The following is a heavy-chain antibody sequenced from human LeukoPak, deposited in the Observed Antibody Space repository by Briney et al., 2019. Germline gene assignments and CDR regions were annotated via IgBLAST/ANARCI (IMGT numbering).Heavy chain of an antibody. Sequence: QPGRSLRLSCAASGFTFSSHAMHWVRQAPGKGLEWVAVISYDGGNKYYADSVKGRFTISRDNSKNTLYLLMNSLRAEDTAVYYCARVVLGSGATYYYYGMDVWGKGTTVTVSS. CDR1: GFTFSSHA. CDR2: ISYDGGNK. V-gene: IGHV3-30*04. D-gene: IGHD3-10*01. J-gene: IGHJ6*04. CDR3: ARVVLGSGATYYYYGMDV.